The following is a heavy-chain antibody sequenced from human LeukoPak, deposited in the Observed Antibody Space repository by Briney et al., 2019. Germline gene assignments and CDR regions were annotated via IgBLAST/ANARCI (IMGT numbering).Heavy chain of an antibody. D-gene: IGHD6-6*01. CDR3: AKDDSSSSGRDY. V-gene: IGHV3-30*18. CDR2: ISYDGSNK. J-gene: IGHJ4*02. CDR1: GFIFSSYG. Sequence: GGSLRLSCAASGFIFSSYGMHWVRQAPGKGLEWVAVISYDGSNKYYADSVKGRFTISRDNSKNTLYLQMNSLRAEDTAVYYCAKDDSSSSGRDYWGQGTLVTVSS.